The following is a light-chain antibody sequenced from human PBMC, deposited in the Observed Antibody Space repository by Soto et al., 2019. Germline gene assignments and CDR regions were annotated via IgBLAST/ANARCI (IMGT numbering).Light chain of an antibody. V-gene: IGKV3-20*01. CDR1: QSVSSND. J-gene: IGKJ2*01. CDR3: QQYGNSPPT. Sequence: EIVLTQSPGTLSLSPEERATLSCWASQSVSSNDLAWYQQKPGQAPRLLIYGASRRVTGVPDRFSGSGSGTDFTLTVSRLEPEDFAVYYCQQYGNSPPTFGQGTNLGIK. CDR2: GAS.